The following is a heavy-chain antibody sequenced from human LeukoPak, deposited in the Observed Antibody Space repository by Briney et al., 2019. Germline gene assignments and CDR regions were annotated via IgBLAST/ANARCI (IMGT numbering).Heavy chain of an antibody. CDR3: ARAGRAARSYYYYYMDV. CDR2: IIPILGIA. CDR1: GGTFSSYT. Sequence: SVKVSCKASGGTFSSYTISWVRQAPGQGLEWMGRIIPILGIANYAQKFQGRVTITADKCTSTAYMELSSLRSEDTAVYYCARAGRAARSYYYYYMDVWGKGTTVTVSS. V-gene: IGHV1-69*02. D-gene: IGHD6-6*01. J-gene: IGHJ6*03.